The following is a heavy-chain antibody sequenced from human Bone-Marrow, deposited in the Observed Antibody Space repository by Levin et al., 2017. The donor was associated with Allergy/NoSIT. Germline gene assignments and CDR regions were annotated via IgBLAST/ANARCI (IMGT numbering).Heavy chain of an antibody. D-gene: IGHD3-22*01. CDR1: GGSITSTYYY. CDR2: IYYSGST. V-gene: IGHV4-39*01. CDR3: ARYYYDGSGYLGGFDY. J-gene: IGHJ4*02. Sequence: SETLSLTCTVSGGSITSTYYYWGWIRQPPGKGLEWIGSIYYSGSTYYNPSLKSRVTISLDTSKNQFSLKLSSVTAADTAVDYCARYYYDGSGYLGGFDYWGQGTLVTVSS.